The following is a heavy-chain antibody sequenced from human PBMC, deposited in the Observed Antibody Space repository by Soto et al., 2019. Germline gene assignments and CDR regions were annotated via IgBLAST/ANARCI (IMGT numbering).Heavy chain of an antibody. CDR2: ISYDGSNK. Sequence: PGGSLRLSCAASGFTFSSYGMHWVRQAPGKGLEWVAVISYDGSNKYYADSVKGRFTISRDNSKNTLYLQMNSLRAEDTAVYYCAKDTLRYFDWSPFDYSGQGTLVTVSS. V-gene: IGHV3-30*18. J-gene: IGHJ4*02. D-gene: IGHD3-9*01. CDR3: AKDTLRYFDWSPFDY. CDR1: GFTFSSYG.